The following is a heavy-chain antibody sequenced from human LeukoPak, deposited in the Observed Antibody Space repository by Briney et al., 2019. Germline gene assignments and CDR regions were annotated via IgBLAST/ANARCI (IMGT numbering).Heavy chain of an antibody. CDR3: AKDLLVAGTNWFDP. CDR1: GFTFSSYA. V-gene: IGHV3-23*01. Sequence: PGGSLRLSCAASGFTFSSYAMSWVRQAPGEGLEWVSAISGSGGSTYYADSVKGRFTISRDNSKNTLYLQMNSLRAEDTAVYYCAKDLLVAGTNWFDPWGQGTLVTVSS. D-gene: IGHD6-19*01. CDR2: ISGSGGST. J-gene: IGHJ5*02.